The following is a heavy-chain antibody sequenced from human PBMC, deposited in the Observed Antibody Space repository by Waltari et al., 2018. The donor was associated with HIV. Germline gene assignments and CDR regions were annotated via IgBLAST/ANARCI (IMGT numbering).Heavy chain of an antibody. J-gene: IGHJ4*02. CDR2: IHYSGST. CDR3: ARDNTWDGDYALDY. Sequence: QVQLQESGPGLVKPSETLSLTCTVSGGSVSSGSYYWSWIRQPPGKGLEWIAYIHYSGSTNYNPSLKSRVTISVDTSKNQFSLKVRSVTGADTAVYYCARDNTWDGDYALDYWGQGTLVTVSS. CDR1: GGSVSSGSYY. V-gene: IGHV4-61*01. D-gene: IGHD4-17*01.